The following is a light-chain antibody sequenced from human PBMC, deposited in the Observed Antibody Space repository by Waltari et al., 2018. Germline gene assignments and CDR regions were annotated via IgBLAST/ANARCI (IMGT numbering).Light chain of an antibody. CDR3: QLWDSDSDHWI. J-gene: IGLJ2*01. CDR2: DEN. CDR1: NIGYKG. Sequence: SYVLTQPPSVSVAPGQTARITCGGDNIGYKGWHWYQQKSGQAPVLVVFDENARPSGIPDRISGSKSESTAALTISRVEAGDEADYYCQLWDSDSDHWIFGGGTKLTVL. V-gene: IGLV3-21*02.